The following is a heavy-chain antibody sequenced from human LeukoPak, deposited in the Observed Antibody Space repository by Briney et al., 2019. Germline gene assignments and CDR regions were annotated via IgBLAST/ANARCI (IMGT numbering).Heavy chain of an antibody. Sequence: SETLSLTCTVSGYSISSGYYWGWIRPPPGKGLEWIGSIYHSGSTYYNPSLKSRVTISVDTSKNQFSLNLTSVTAADTAVYYCVRDPPSRQFDPWGQGTLVTVSS. V-gene: IGHV4-38-2*02. J-gene: IGHJ5*02. CDR2: IYHSGST. CDR3: VRDPPSRQFDP. CDR1: GYSISSGYY.